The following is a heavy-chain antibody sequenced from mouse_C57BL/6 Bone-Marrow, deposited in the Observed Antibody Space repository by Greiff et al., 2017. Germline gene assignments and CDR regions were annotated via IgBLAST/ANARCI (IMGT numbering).Heavy chain of an antibody. V-gene: IGHV1-63*01. CDR2: IYPGGGYT. CDR3: ARYYGHWYFDV. Sequence: QVQLKQSGAELVRPGTSVKMSCKASGYTFTNYWIGWAKQRPGHGLEWIGDIYPGGGYTNYNEQFKGKATLTADKSSSTAYMQFSSLTSEDSAIYYCARYYGHWYFDVWGTGTTVTVSS. D-gene: IGHD1-2*01. J-gene: IGHJ1*03. CDR1: GYTFTNYW.